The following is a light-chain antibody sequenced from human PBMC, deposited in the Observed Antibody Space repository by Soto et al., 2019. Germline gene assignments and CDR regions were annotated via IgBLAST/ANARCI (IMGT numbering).Light chain of an antibody. J-gene: IGKJ2*01. CDR2: GAS. Sequence: EFVLTQSPGTLSLSPGERATLSCRASQSVSSSYLAWYQQKPGQAPRLLIYGASNRATGIPDRFSGSGSGTDFILTISRLEPEDFAVYYCQQYNNWPPYTFGQGTKLEIK. V-gene: IGKV3-20*01. CDR1: QSVSSSY. CDR3: QQYNNWPPYT.